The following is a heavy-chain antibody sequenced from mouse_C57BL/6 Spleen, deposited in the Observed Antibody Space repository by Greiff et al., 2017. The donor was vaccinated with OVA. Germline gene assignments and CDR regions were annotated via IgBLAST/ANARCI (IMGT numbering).Heavy chain of an antibody. V-gene: IGHV5-9-1*02. J-gene: IGHJ2*01. D-gene: IGHD2-4*01. Sequence: EVKLVESGEGLVKPGGSLKLSCAASGFTFSSYAMSWVRQTPEKRLEWVAYISSGGDYTYYADTVKGRFTISRANARNTLYMQMSSLKSEDTAMYDCTRDYDYGAFDYWGQGTTLTVSS. CDR1: GFTFSSYA. CDR3: TRDYDYGAFDY. CDR2: ISSGGDYT.